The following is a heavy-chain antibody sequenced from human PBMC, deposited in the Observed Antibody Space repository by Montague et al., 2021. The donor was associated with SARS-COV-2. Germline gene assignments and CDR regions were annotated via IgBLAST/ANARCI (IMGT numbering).Heavy chain of an antibody. V-gene: IGHV2-5*01. CDR3: ARSARDCSGLNCSLFFDY. CDR1: GFSLTNRGVG. Sequence: PALVKPTQTLTLTCTFSGFSLTNRGVGVGWVRQPPGKALEWLALIYWNEDKRNSPYLKDRLTITKDTSKNQVILTMTNMDPEDTATYYCARSARDCSGLNCSLFFDYGAQEPL. CDR2: IYWNEDK. D-gene: IGHD2-15*01. J-gene: IGHJ4*02.